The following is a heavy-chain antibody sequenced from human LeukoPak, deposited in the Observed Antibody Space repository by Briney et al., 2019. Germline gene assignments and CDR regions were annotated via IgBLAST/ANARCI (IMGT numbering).Heavy chain of an antibody. Sequence: SETLSLTCAVSGGSISGYYWHWIRQPPGKGLEWIACIYDTGISNYNPSLKSRVTISMDTSKVQFSLELKSVSAADTAVYYCARACGGDCYPLHWGQGTLVTVSS. CDR2: IYDTGIS. V-gene: IGHV4-59*12. J-gene: IGHJ4*02. CDR1: GGSISGYY. CDR3: ARACGGDCYPLH. D-gene: IGHD2-21*02.